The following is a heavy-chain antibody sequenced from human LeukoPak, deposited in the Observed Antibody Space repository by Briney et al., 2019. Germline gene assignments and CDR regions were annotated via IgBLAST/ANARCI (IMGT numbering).Heavy chain of an antibody. CDR3: ARDGLYYDFWSGYSPYYFDY. J-gene: IGHJ4*02. CDR1: GFTFGDYY. V-gene: IGHV3-11*04. Sequence: PGGSLRLSCAASGFTFGDYYMSWIRQAPGKGLDWVSYISSSGSTIYYADSVKGRFTISRGNAKNSLYLQMNSLRAEDTAVYYCARDGLYYDFWSGYSPYYFDYWGQGTLVTVSS. CDR2: ISSSGSTI. D-gene: IGHD3-3*01.